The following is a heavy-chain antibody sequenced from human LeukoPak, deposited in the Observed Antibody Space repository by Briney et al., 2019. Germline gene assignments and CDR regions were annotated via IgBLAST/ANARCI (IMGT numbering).Heavy chain of an antibody. Sequence: GGSLRLSCAASGFSFSDYAMHWVRQAPGKGLEWVAFIRYDGSYEYYADSVRGRFTVSRDNSKNTLYLQMNTLRAEDTAVYYCANPSGDYGGFVLDAFDIWGQGTMVTVSS. D-gene: IGHD4-23*01. J-gene: IGHJ3*02. V-gene: IGHV3-30*02. CDR3: ANPSGDYGGFVLDAFDI. CDR2: IRYDGSYE. CDR1: GFSFSDYA.